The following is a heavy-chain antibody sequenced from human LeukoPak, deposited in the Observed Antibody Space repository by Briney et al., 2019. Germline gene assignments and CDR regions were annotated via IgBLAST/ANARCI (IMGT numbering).Heavy chain of an antibody. CDR1: GGSISGGSYS. V-gene: IGHV4-30-2*01. Sequence: PSQTLSLTCAVSGGSISGGSYSWSWIRQPPGKGLEWIGYIYPRGSTYYNPSLKSRVILSLDTSKNQFSLKLSSVTAADTAVYYCASRYYDILTGDMDYGMDVWGQGTTDTVSS. J-gene: IGHJ6*01. CDR3: ASRYYDILTGDMDYGMDV. D-gene: IGHD3-9*01. CDR2: IYPRGST.